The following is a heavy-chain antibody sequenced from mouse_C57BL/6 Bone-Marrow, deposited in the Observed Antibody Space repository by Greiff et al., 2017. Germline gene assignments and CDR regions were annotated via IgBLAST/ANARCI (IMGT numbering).Heavy chain of an antibody. CDR3: ARDGYYYAMDY. J-gene: IGHJ4*01. CDR1: GYTFTSYG. V-gene: IGHV1-81*01. D-gene: IGHD2-3*01. Sequence: QVQLQQSGAELARPGASVKLSCKASGYTFTSYGISWVKQRTGQGLEWIGEIYPRSGNTYYNAKFKGKATLTEDKSSSTAYMELRSLTSEYSAVYFCARDGYYYAMDYWGQGTSVTVSS. CDR2: IYPRSGNT.